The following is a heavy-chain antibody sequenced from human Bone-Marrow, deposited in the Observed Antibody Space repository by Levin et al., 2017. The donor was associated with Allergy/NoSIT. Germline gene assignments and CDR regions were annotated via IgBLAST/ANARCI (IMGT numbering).Heavy chain of an antibody. CDR1: GDSISDYY. CDR3: ARDLGIAVGSFDS. CDR2: IYHSGNT. V-gene: IGHV4-59*01. J-gene: IGHJ4*02. D-gene: IGHD6-19*01. Sequence: SETLSLTCTVSGDSISDYYWSWIRQPPGKGLEWIGFIYHSGNTNHNPSLKSRVAISVDTPNNQFSLTLSSVTAADTAVYYCARDLGIAVGSFDSRGLGTLVTVSS.